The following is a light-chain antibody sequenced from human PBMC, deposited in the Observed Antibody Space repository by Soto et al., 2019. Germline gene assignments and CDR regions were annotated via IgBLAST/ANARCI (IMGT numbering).Light chain of an antibody. CDR3: QQRSKWPRT. CDR1: QNISNY. V-gene: IGKV3-11*01. J-gene: IGKJ1*01. Sequence: IVFTKPPAPVTFSXGKRSTFSCMASQNISNYLIWYQQKPGQAPRLLIYDVSNRATGIPARFSGSGSGTDFTLTISSLEPEDFAVYYCQQRSKWPRTFGQGSKVDI. CDR2: DVS.